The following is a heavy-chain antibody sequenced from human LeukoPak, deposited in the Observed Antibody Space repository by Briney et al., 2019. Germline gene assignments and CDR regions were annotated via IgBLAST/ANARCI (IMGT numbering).Heavy chain of an antibody. J-gene: IGHJ4*02. CDR2: INHSGST. D-gene: IGHD6-13*01. CDR1: GGSFSGYY. Sequence: SGTLSLTCAVYGGSFSGYYWSWIRQPPGKGLEWIGEINHSGSTNYDPSLKSRVTISLDRSKNQFSLNLSSVTAADTAVYFCARYSSASRPNFGSWGQGTLVTVSS. CDR3: ARYSSASRPNFGS. V-gene: IGHV4-34*01.